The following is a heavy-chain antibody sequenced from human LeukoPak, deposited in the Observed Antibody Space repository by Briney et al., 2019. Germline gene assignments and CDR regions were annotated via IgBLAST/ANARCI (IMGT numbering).Heavy chain of an antibody. J-gene: IGHJ4*02. Sequence: SETLSLTCTVSGDSISSGGYYWSWIRQHPGKGLEWIGYIYYSGSTYYNPSLKSRVTISVDTSKNQLSLKLSSVTAADTAVYYCARGHHTSGYDYSFWGQGTLVTVSS. CDR2: IYYSGST. CDR1: GDSISSGGYY. D-gene: IGHD3-16*01. CDR3: ARGHHTSGYDYSF. V-gene: IGHV4-31*03.